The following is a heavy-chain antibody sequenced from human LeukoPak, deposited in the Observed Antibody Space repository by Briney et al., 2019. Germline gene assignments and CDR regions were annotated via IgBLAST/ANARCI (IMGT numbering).Heavy chain of an antibody. CDR3: AKQTGSGLFILP. Sequence: GSLRLSCAASRFTFSAYWMSWVRQAPGKGLEWIGEINHSGSTNYNPSLKSRVTISVDTSKNQFSLKLTSVTAADTAVYYCAKQTGSGLFILPGGQGTLVTVSS. J-gene: IGHJ4*02. V-gene: IGHV4-34*08. D-gene: IGHD3/OR15-3a*01. CDR1: RFTFSAYW. CDR2: INHSGST.